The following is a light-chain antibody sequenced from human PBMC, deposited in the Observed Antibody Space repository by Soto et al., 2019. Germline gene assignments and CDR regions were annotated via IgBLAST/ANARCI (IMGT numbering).Light chain of an antibody. J-gene: IGKJ2*01. CDR2: EAS. CDR1: QSISGL. CDR3: QQYRSYSS. V-gene: IGKV1-5*03. Sequence: DIQMTQSPSTLSASVGDRVTITCRAGQSISGLLAWYQKKPGKAPKLLLYEASTLESGVPSRFSGSGSGTEFTLTINSLQPDDFATYDCQQYRSYSSFGQGTRLEI.